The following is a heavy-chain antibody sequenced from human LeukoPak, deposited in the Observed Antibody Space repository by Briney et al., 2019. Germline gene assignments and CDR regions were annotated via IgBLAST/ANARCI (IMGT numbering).Heavy chain of an antibody. J-gene: IGHJ4*02. V-gene: IGHV1-2*02. CDR1: GYTFTDYY. CDR3: ARVLRSCWYFESGY. D-gene: IGHD6-19*01. Sequence: ASVKVSCKASGYTFTDYYLHWVRQAPGQGLEWMGWINPNCGVTTYAQNFHSRVTLTRDTSISTAYMELTSLTSDDTAVYFCARVLRSCWYFESGYWGQGTLVSVCS. CDR2: INPNCGVT.